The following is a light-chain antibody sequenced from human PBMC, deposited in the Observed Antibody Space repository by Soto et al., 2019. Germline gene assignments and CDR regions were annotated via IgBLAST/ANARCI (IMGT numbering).Light chain of an antibody. CDR2: AAS. J-gene: IGKJ3*01. CDR3: QESNSFPFT. CDR1: QGISSW. Sequence: DIQMTQSPSSVCASVGDRVTITCRAGQGISSWLAWYQQKPGQAHKLQIYAASSLQSGLPSRFSGSGSGTDFTLTISSLQPEDFATYYYQESNSFPFTFGPGTKVDI. V-gene: IGKV1-12*01.